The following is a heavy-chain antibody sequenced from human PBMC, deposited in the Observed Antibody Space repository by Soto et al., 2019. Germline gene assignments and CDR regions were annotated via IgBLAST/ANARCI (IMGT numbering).Heavy chain of an antibody. Sequence: QITLKESGPPLVKPTQTLTLTCTFSGFSLSTRGVGVGWIRQPPGKALEWLALLYWDDDKGYSPSLKSRLTTTKDTSKNQVVLTVTNMDPVDTATYYCAHRPRGYSYYFDYWGQGTLVTVSS. J-gene: IGHJ4*02. CDR2: LYWDDDK. CDR1: GFSLSTRGVG. CDR3: AHRPRGYSYYFDY. D-gene: IGHD5-18*01. V-gene: IGHV2-5*02.